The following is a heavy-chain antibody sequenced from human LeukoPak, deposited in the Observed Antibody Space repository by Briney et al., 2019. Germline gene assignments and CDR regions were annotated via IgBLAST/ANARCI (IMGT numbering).Heavy chain of an antibody. Sequence: AAVKVSCKASGYTFSSYVFSWVRQAPGQGLEWMGWISAYNGNTNYAQKLQGRLTMTTDTSMRTAYMYLRSLRSDDTAVYYCATTRSLAVAGALDYWGQGTLVTVSS. V-gene: IGHV1-18*01. D-gene: IGHD6-19*01. CDR3: ATTRSLAVAGALDY. J-gene: IGHJ4*02. CDR2: ISAYNGNT. CDR1: GYTFSSYV.